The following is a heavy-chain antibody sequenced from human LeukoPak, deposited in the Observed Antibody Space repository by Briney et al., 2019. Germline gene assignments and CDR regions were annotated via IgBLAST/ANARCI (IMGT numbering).Heavy chain of an antibody. Sequence: SVKVSCKASGGTLSSYAISWVRQAPGQGLEWMGRIIPILGIANYAQKFQGRVTITADKSTSTAYMELSSLRSEDTAVYYCAREGNRGMDVWGQGTTVTVSS. V-gene: IGHV1-69*04. CDR2: IIPILGIA. CDR1: GGTLSSYA. CDR3: AREGNRGMDV. D-gene: IGHD2/OR15-2a*01. J-gene: IGHJ6*02.